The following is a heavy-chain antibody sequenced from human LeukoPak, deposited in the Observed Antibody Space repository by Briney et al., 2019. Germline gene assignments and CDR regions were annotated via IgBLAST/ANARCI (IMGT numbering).Heavy chain of an antibody. D-gene: IGHD3-10*01. CDR1: GGSFSGYY. V-gene: IGHV4-34*01. Sequence: SETLSLTCAVYGGSFSGYYWSWIRQPPGKGLEWIGEINHSGSTNYNPSLKSRVTISVDTSKNQFSLKLSSVTAADTAVYYCARDARVQKWFGEVIMTTTYYFDDWGQGTLVTVSS. CDR3: ARDARVQKWFGEVIMTTTYYFDD. CDR2: INHSGST. J-gene: IGHJ4*02.